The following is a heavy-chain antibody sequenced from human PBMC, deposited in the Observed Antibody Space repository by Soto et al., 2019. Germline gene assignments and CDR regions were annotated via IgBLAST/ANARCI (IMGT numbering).Heavy chain of an antibody. CDR1: GYTFTGYY. CDR2: INPNSGGT. CDR3: ARVGSGWLLLPMDV. V-gene: IGHV1-2*02. D-gene: IGHD6-19*01. Sequence: ASVKVSCKASGYTFTGYYMHWVRQAPGQGLEWMGWINPNSGGTNYAQKFQGRVTMTRDTSISTAYMELSRLRSDDTAVCYCARVGSGWLLLPMDVWGQGTTVTVSS. J-gene: IGHJ6*02.